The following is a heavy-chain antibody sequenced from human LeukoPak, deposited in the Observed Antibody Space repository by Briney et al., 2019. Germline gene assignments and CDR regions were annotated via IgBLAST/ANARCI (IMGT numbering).Heavy chain of an antibody. D-gene: IGHD2-15*01. Sequence: GASVKVSCKASGYTFTSYGISWVRQAPGQGLEWMGGIIPIFGTANYAQKFQGRVTITADESTSTAYMELSSLRSEDTAVYYCARVYCSGGSCYAFGYWGQGTLVTVSS. V-gene: IGHV1-69*13. CDR3: ARVYCSGGSCYAFGY. J-gene: IGHJ4*02. CDR2: IIPIFGTA. CDR1: GYTFTSYG.